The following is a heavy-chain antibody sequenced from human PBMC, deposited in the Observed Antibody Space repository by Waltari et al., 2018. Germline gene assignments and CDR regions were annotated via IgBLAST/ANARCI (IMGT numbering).Heavy chain of an antibody. CDR1: EYSLTESA. CDR2: FEPEEGEA. Sequence: QVQLVQSGAEVKKPGASVKVSCRVSEYSLTESALHWVRQAPGKGLEGLGGFEPEEGEAVYATEFQGRVTMTEDTSKDTAYMELSSLTYEDTAVYYCTRDRVGYCSGGTCYSRWFDPWGQGTLVTVSS. CDR3: TRDRVGYCSGGTCYSRWFDP. J-gene: IGHJ5*02. V-gene: IGHV1-24*01. D-gene: IGHD2-15*01.